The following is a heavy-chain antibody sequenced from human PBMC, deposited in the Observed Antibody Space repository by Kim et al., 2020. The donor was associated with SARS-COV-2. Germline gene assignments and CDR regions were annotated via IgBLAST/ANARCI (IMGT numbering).Heavy chain of an antibody. V-gene: IGHV4-4*02. Sequence: YNPPLKSRVTISVDKSKNQFSLKLSSVTAADTAVYYCARAYGDDLYYVDYWGQGTLVTVSS. D-gene: IGHD4-17*01. CDR3: ARAYGDDLYYVDY. J-gene: IGHJ4*02.